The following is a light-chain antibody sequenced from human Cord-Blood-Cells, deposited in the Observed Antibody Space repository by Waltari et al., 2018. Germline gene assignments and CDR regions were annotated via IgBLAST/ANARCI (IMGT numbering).Light chain of an antibody. J-gene: IGKJ3*01. CDR3: QQYNSYSFT. Sequence: DIQMTQSPSTLSASVGDRVTISCRASQSISSWWAWYQQKPGKAPKLLIYKASSVESGVPSRFSGSGSGTEFTLTISSLQPDDFATYYCQQYNSYSFTFGPGTKVDIK. CDR2: KAS. V-gene: IGKV1-5*03. CDR1: QSISSW.